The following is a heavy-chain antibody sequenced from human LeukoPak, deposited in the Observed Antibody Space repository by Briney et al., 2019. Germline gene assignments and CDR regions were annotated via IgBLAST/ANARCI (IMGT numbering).Heavy chain of an antibody. CDR1: GFTFSIYS. CDR2: ITSSSNYI. J-gene: IGHJ4*02. Sequence: GGSLRLSCAASGFTFSIYSMNWVRQAPGKGLEWLSSITSSSNYIYYADSVKGRFTISRDNVQNSLYLQMNSLRAEDTAMYYCARDRGYFDNWRQGTLVTVSS. V-gene: IGHV3-21*01. CDR3: ARDRGYFDN.